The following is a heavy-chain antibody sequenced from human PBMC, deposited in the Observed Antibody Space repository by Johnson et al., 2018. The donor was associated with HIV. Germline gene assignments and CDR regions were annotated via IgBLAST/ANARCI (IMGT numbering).Heavy chain of an antibody. CDR2: ISWDGGST. Sequence: DVQVVESGGGVVQPGRSLRLSCAASGFTFDDYAMHWVRQAPGKGLAWVSGISWDGGSTYYADSVKGRFTISRDNSKNSLYLQMNSLRAEDTALYYCAKGSRYGHGSPFDIWGQGTMVTVSS. CDR3: AKGSRYGHGSPFDI. V-gene: IGHV3-43D*03. CDR1: GFTFDDYA. D-gene: IGHD5-18*01. J-gene: IGHJ3*02.